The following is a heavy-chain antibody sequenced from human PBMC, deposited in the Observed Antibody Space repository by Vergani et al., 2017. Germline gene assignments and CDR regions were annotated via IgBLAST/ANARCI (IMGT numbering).Heavy chain of an antibody. Sequence: QVQLVQSGAEVKKPGASVKVSCKASGYTFTSYYMHWVRQAPGQGLEWMGIINPSGGSTSYAQKFQGRVTMTRDTSTSTVYMELSSLRSEDTAVSYCARDGRFGDEAIGGVDYWGQGTLVTVSS. CDR1: GYTFTSYY. CDR2: INPSGGST. J-gene: IGHJ4*02. CDR3: ARDGRFGDEAIGGVDY. D-gene: IGHD3-10*01. V-gene: IGHV1-46*01.